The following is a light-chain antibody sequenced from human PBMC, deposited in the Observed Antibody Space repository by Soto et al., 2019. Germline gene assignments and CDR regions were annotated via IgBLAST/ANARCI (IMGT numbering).Light chain of an antibody. CDR3: QQRGSFPLT. V-gene: IGKV3-11*01. CDR2: DAS. CDR1: QSIGTY. Sequence: EIVLTQSPAALSLSPVERATLSCRASQSIGTYLVWYQQKPGQAPRLLIYDASNRATGIPVRFSGSGSGTDFTLTISSLEPEDFAVYYCQQRGSFPLTFGGGTKVDIK. J-gene: IGKJ4*01.